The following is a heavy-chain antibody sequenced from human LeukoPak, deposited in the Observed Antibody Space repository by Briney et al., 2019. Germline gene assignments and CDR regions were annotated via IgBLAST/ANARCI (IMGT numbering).Heavy chain of an antibody. CDR3: ATDTAMVTGYYYYGMDV. J-gene: IGHJ6*02. Sequence: ASVKVSCKVSGYTLTELSMHWVRQAPGKGLEWMGGFDPEDGETIYAQKFQGRVTMTEDTSTDTAYVELSSLRSEDTAVYYCATDTAMVTGYYYYGMDVWGQGTTVTVSS. D-gene: IGHD5-18*01. CDR1: GYTLTELS. V-gene: IGHV1-24*01. CDR2: FDPEDGET.